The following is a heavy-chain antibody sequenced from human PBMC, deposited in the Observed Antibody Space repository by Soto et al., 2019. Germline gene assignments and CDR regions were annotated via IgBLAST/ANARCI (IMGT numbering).Heavy chain of an antibody. Sequence: QVQLVESGGGVVQPGRSLRLSCAASGFTFSSYGMHWVRQAPGKGLEWVAVIWYDGSNKYYADSVKGRFTISRDKSKNTLYLQMNSLRAEDTAVYYCARDGYSSGWSGWFAPWGQGTLVTVSS. CDR3: ARDGYSSGWSGWFAP. J-gene: IGHJ5*02. CDR1: GFTFSSYG. D-gene: IGHD6-19*01. CDR2: IWYDGSNK. V-gene: IGHV3-33*01.